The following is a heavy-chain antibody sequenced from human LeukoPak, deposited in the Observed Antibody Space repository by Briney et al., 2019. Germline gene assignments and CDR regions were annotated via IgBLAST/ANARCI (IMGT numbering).Heavy chain of an antibody. CDR3: ARGNTVTRY. Sequence: SKTLSLTCTVSGGSISSYYWSWIRQPPGKGLEWIGYIYYSGSTNYNPSLKSRVTISVDTSKNQFSLKLSSVTAADTAVYYCARGNTVTRYWGQGTLVTVSS. V-gene: IGHV4-59*12. J-gene: IGHJ4*02. CDR1: GGSISSYY. D-gene: IGHD4-17*01. CDR2: IYYSGST.